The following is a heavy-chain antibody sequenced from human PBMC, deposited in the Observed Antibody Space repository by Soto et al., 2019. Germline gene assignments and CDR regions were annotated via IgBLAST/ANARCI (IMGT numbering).Heavy chain of an antibody. V-gene: IGHV4-30-2*01. CDR2: AYPRGST. CDR1: VVYIVSGGYS. J-gene: IGHJ3*02. D-gene: IGHD6-13*01. Sequence: SETLSLTCAFSVVYIVSGGYSCSWIRQPPWKGLEWIGTAYPRGSTYYDPSFQGQVTISADKSISTAYLQWSSLKASDTAMYYCARPPRGYSSSRWDAFDIWGQGTMVNVS. CDR3: ARPPRGYSSSRWDAFDI.